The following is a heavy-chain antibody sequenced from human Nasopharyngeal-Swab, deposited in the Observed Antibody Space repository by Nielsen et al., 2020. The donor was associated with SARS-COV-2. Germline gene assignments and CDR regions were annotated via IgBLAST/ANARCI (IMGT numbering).Heavy chain of an antibody. CDR2: ISSSSSYI. CDR3: ARRRRYCSGGSCYLTYFDY. CDR1: GFTFSSYS. D-gene: IGHD2-15*01. Sequence: GGSLRLSCAASGFTFSSYSMNWVRQAPGKGLEWVSSISSSSSYIYYADSVKGRFTISRDNAKNSLYLQMNSLRAEDTAVYYCARRRRYCSGGSCYLTYFDYWGQGTLVTVSS. V-gene: IGHV3-21*01. J-gene: IGHJ4*02.